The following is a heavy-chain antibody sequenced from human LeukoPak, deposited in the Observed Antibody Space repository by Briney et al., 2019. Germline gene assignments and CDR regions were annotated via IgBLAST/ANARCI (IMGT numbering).Heavy chain of an antibody. V-gene: IGHV3-33*01. Sequence: PGESLRLSCAASGFTFSSHGMHWVRQAPGKGLEWVEVIRYDGSNKYYADSVTGRFTISRDNSKNTLYLQMNSLRAEDTAVYYCARAPEHGDWGQGTLVTVSS. CDR3: ARAPEHGD. D-gene: IGHD2-21*01. J-gene: IGHJ4*02. CDR2: IRYDGSNK. CDR1: GFTFSSHG.